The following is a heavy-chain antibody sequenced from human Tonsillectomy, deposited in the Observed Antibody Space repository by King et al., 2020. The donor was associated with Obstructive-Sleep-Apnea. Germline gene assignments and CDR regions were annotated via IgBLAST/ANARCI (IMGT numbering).Heavy chain of an antibody. CDR1: GFTFTNYG. V-gene: IGHV3-30*18. Sequence: VQLVESGGGVVQPGRSLRLSCAASGFTFTNYGMHWVRQAPGKGLEWLAVISFDGDNKFYTDSVQGRFINSRDNSKNTLYLQINSLRVEDTAMYFCAKYENSGGSAWYPLDYWGQGILVTVSS. J-gene: IGHJ4*02. D-gene: IGHD6-19*01. CDR3: AKYENSGGSAWYPLDY. CDR2: ISFDGDNK.